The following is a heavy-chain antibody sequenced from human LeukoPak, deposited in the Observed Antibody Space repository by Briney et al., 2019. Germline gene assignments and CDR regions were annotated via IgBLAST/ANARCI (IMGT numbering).Heavy chain of an antibody. CDR2: INHSGST. CDR3: ARGGTYYYDSSGYSELNDAFDI. CDR1: GGSFSGYY. Sequence: SETLSLTCAVYGGSFSGYYWSLIRQPPGKGLEWIGEINHSGSTNYSPSLKSRVTISVDTSKNQFSLKLSSVTAADTAVYYCARGGTYYYDSSGYSELNDAFDIWGQGTMVTVSS. J-gene: IGHJ3*02. D-gene: IGHD3-22*01. V-gene: IGHV4-34*01.